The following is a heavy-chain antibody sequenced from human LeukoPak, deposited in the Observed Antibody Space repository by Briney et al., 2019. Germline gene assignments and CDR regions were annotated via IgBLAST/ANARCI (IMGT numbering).Heavy chain of an antibody. D-gene: IGHD3-9*01. V-gene: IGHV2-70*11. CDR2: IDWDDDK. CDR3: ARIFDPSGNYYYFMDV. J-gene: IGHJ6*03. CDR1: GFSLRTSGVC. Sequence: SAHTLVNPTQTHTLTCTISGFSLRTSGVCVCWICQPPGKALEWLARIDWDDDKYYSTSLKTRLTLPKNTSKNQVFLTLTNMDPVDTAPYYCARIFDPSGNYYYFMDVWGKGTTVTVSS.